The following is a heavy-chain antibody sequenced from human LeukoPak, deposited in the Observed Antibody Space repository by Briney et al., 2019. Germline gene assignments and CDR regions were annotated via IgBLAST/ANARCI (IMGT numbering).Heavy chain of an antibody. J-gene: IGHJ5*02. CDR3: ARVGWEINWSDP. CDR1: GGSISSEDFY. D-gene: IGHD1-26*01. Sequence: PSQTLSLTCTVSGGSISSEDFYWSWIRQHPDKGLEWIGYIYSNGRTFYNPSLRSRVIISLGTSKNQFSLKLSAVTAADAAVYYCARVGWEINWSDPWGPGTLVTASS. CDR2: IYSNGRT. V-gene: IGHV4-31*03.